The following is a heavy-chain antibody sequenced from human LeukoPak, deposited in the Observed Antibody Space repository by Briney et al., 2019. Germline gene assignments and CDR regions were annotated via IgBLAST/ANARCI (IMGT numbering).Heavy chain of an antibody. CDR3: AKAGFTVAYFDY. J-gene: IGHJ4*02. Sequence: GRSLRLSCAASGFTFSNYGMHWVRQAPGKGLEWVAVIWYDGSNKYYVDSVKGRFTISRDNSKNTLYLQMNSLRGEDTTVYYCAKAGFTVAYFDYWGQGTLVTVSS. CDR1: GFTFSNYG. CDR2: IWYDGSNK. V-gene: IGHV3-33*06. D-gene: IGHD4-23*01.